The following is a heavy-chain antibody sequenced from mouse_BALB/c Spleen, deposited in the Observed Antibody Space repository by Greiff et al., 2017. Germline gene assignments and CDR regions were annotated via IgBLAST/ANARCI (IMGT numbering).Heavy chain of an antibody. CDR1: GYTFTSYW. Sequence: QVQLQQSGAELAKPGASVKMSCKASGYTFTSYWMHWVKQRPGQGLEWIGYINPSTGYTEYNQKFKDKATLTADKSSSTAYMQLSSLTSEDSAVYYCAREEDAMDYWGQGTSVTVSS. J-gene: IGHJ4*01. V-gene: IGHV1-7*01. CDR2: INPSTGYT. CDR3: AREEDAMDY.